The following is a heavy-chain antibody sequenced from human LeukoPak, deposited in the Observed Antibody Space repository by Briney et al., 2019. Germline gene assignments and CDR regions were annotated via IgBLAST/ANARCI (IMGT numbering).Heavy chain of an antibody. D-gene: IGHD5-12*01. CDR1: GGSISSTNW. V-gene: IGHV4-4*02. Sequence: PSGTLSLTYAVSGGSISSTNWWIWVRPPPGKGLEWIGEIYHSGSTNYNPSLKSRVSISVDKSKNQFSLNLSSVTAADTAVYYCAREYTGSDYLDYWGPGTLVTVSS. CDR3: AREYTGSDYLDY. J-gene: IGHJ4*02. CDR2: IYHSGST.